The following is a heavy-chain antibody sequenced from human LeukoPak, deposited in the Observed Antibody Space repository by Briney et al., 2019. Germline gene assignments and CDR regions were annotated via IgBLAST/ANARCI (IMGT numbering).Heavy chain of an antibody. V-gene: IGHV1-18*01. CDR2: ISVYNDNK. D-gene: IGHD3-16*02. Sequence: ASVKVSCKASGYIFTSYGISWVRQAPGQGLGWMGWISVYNDNKNYAQKFQGRVTMTTDPSTSTAHMELRSLRSDDTAVYYCARDNDYVWGSYRYPGYWGQGTLVTVPS. CDR1: GYIFTSYG. J-gene: IGHJ4*02. CDR3: ARDNDYVWGSYRYPGY.